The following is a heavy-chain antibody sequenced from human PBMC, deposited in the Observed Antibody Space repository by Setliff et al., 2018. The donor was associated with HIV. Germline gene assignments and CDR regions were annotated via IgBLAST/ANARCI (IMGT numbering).Heavy chain of an antibody. J-gene: IGHJ4*02. V-gene: IGHV4-34*12. D-gene: IGHD3-22*01. Sequence: KPSETLSLTCAVYGGSFSGYYWGWIRQPPGKGLEWIGSIFHSGSTYYAPSLQSRVTISIDKARDQFSLKLSSVTAADTAVYFCARHDNYDNGGYYNLYYFDSWGPGTLVTVSS. CDR3: ARHDNYDNGGYYNLYYFDS. CDR2: IFHSGST. CDR1: GGSFSGYY.